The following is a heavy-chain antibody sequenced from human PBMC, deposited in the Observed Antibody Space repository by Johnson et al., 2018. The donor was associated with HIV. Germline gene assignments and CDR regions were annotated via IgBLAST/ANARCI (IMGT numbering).Heavy chain of an antibody. CDR3: ARDRSKLLYPFDAFDI. Sequence: VQLVESGGGVVQPGRSLRLSCAASGFTFSSYAMHWVRRAPGKGLEWVSGISWNSGSIGYADSVKGRFTISRDNAKNSLYLQMNSLRAEDTAVFYCARDRSKLLYPFDAFDIWGQGTMVTVSS. D-gene: IGHD2-21*02. CDR1: GFTFSSYA. CDR2: ISWNSGSI. V-gene: IGHV3-9*01. J-gene: IGHJ3*02.